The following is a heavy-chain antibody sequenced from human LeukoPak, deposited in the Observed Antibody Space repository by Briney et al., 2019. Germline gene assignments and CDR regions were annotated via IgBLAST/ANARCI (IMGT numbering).Heavy chain of an antibody. D-gene: IGHD4-17*01. CDR1: GGSISNYY. J-gene: IGHJ4*02. CDR3: ARDKYGDHPDY. Sequence: PSETLSLTCTVSGGSISNYYWSWIRQPPGKGLEWIGNIYYSGSTNYNPSLKSRVTISVDTSKNQFSLKLISVTAADTAVYYCARDKYGDHPDYWGQGTLVTVSS. CDR2: IYYSGST. V-gene: IGHV4-59*01.